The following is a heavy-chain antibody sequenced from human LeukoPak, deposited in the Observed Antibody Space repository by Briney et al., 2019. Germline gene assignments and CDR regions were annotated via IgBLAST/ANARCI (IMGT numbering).Heavy chain of an antibody. D-gene: IGHD6-6*01. CDR3: AKATSGSSAGGIDY. CDR2: ISWNSGSI. J-gene: IGHJ4*02. Sequence: GGSLRLSCAASGFTFDDYAMHWVRQAPGKGLEWVSGISWNSGSIGYADSVKGRFTISRDNAKNSLYLQMNSLRAEDMALYYCAKATSGSSAGGIDYWGQGTLVTVSS. V-gene: IGHV3-9*03. CDR1: GFTFDDYA.